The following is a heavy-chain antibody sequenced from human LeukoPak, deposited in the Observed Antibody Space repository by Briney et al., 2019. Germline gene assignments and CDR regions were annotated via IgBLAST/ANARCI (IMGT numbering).Heavy chain of an antibody. CDR3: ARDWSYYDILTGYGGWFDP. CDR1: GGSISSYY. CDR2: IYYSGST. V-gene: IGHV4-59*01. Sequence: SETLSLTCSVSGGSISSYYWSWIRQPPGKGLEWIGYIYYSGSTNYNPSLKSRVTISVDTSKNQFSLKLSSVTAADTAVYYCARDWSYYDILTGYGGWFDPWGQGTLVTVSS. D-gene: IGHD3-9*01. J-gene: IGHJ5*02.